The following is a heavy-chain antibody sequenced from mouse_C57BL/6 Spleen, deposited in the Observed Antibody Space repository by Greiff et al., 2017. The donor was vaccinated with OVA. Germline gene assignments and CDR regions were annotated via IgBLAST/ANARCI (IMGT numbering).Heavy chain of an antibody. Sequence: DVMLVESGGGLVKPGGSLKLSCAASGFTFSSYTMSWVRQTPEKRLEWVATISGGGGNTYYPDSVKGRFTISRDNAKNTLYLQMSSLRSEDTALYYCARHSLRTTVVDWYFDVWGTGTTVTVSS. J-gene: IGHJ1*03. D-gene: IGHD1-1*01. V-gene: IGHV5-9*01. CDR1: GFTFSSYT. CDR2: ISGGGGNT. CDR3: ARHSLRTTVVDWYFDV.